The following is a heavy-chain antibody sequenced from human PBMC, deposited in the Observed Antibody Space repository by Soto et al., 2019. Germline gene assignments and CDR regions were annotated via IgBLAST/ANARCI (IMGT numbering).Heavy chain of an antibody. Sequence: GGSLRLSCAASGFAFSSYNMNWVRQAPGKGLEWVSSISSSSSYIFYADSVKGRFTISRDDAKNSLYLQMNSLTAEDTAVYYCARDLHDYSRFDPWGQGTLVTVSS. D-gene: IGHD4-17*01. CDR2: ISSSSSYI. CDR1: GFAFSSYN. CDR3: ARDLHDYSRFDP. V-gene: IGHV3-21*01. J-gene: IGHJ5*02.